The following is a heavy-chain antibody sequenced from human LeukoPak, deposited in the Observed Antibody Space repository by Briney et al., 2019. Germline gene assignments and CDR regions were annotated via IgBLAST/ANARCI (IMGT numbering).Heavy chain of an antibody. CDR3: AREVGILTGYTYYYYYGMDV. V-gene: IGHV1-18*01. D-gene: IGHD3-9*01. J-gene: IGHJ6*02. CDR2: ISAYNVNT. CDR1: GYTLSSYG. Sequence: ASVKVSCKASGYTLSSYGISRVRPAPGQGPEWMGWISAYNVNTNYAQKLQGRVTMTTDASTSTAYMELRSLSSDDTAVYYCAREVGILTGYTYYYYYGMDVWGQGTTVTVSS.